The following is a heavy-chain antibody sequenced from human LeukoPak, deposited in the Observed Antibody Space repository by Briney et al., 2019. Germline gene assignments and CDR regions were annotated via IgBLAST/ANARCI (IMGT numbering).Heavy chain of an antibody. D-gene: IGHD3-10*01. CDR1: GGSMSSGSYY. V-gene: IGHV4-61*02. CDR3: ARWGGGNWFDP. J-gene: IGHJ5*02. Sequence: SDTLSLTCTLSGGSMSSGSYYWTWIRRPAGKGLEWIGRIYPSGSTNYNPSLKSRVTISVDTSKDQFSLKLSSVTAADTAVYYCARWGGGNWFDPWGQGTLVTVSS. CDR2: IYPSGST.